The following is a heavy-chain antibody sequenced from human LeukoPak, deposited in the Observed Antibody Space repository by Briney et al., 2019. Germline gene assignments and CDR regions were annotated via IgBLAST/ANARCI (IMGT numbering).Heavy chain of an antibody. CDR2: IIPIFGTA. Sequence: SVKVSCKASGGTFSSYAISWVRQAPGQGLEWMGGIIPIFGTANYAQKFQGRVTITADEFTSTAYMELSSLRSEDTAVYYCASPSNSGWVHFDYWGQGTLSPSPQ. J-gene: IGHJ4*02. D-gene: IGHD6-19*01. CDR1: GGTFSSYA. CDR3: ASPSNSGWVHFDY. V-gene: IGHV1-69*13.